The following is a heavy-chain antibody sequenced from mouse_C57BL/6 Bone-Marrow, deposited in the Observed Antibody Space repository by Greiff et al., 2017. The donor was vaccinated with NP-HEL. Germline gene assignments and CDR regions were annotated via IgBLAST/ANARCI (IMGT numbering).Heavy chain of an antibody. D-gene: IGHD1-1*01. J-gene: IGHJ1*03. CDR1: GFTFSSYA. CDR3: ARERALLPWYFDV. Sequence: EVQGVESGGGLVKPGGSLKLSCAASGFTFSSYAMSWVRQTPEKRLEWVATISDGGSYTYYPDNVKGRFTISRDNAKNNLYLQMSHLKSEDTAMYYCARERALLPWYFDVWGTGTTVTVSS. CDR2: ISDGGSYT. V-gene: IGHV5-4*01.